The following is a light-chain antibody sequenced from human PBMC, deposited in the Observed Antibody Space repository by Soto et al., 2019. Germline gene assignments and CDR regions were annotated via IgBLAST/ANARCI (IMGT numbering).Light chain of an antibody. V-gene: IGKV1-27*01. CDR3: QKYNSALL. CDR2: AAS. Sequence: DIQMTQSPSSLSASVGDRVTITCRASQGISNYLAWYQQKPGKVPKLLIYAASTLQSGVPSRFSGSGSGTDFTLTISSLQPEDVATYYCQKYNSALLFCPGTKVDIK. J-gene: IGKJ3*01. CDR1: QGISNY.